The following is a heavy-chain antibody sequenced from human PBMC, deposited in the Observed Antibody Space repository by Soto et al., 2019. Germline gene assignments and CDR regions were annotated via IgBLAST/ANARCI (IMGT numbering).Heavy chain of an antibody. J-gene: IGHJ5*02. V-gene: IGHV4-34*01. CDR1: GGSFSGYY. D-gene: IGHD3-10*01. CDR2: INHSGST. CDR3: ARSHGARGGPNWFDP. Sequence: SETLSLTCAVYGGSFSGYYWSWIRQPPGKGLEWIGEINHSGSTNYNPSLKSRVTISVDTSKNQFSLKLSSVTAADTAVYYCARSHGARGGPNWFDPWGQGTLVTVSS.